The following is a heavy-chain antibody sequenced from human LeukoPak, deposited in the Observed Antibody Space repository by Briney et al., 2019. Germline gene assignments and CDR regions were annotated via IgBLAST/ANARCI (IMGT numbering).Heavy chain of an antibody. D-gene: IGHD2-2*01. CDR2: IGSGGGDI. Sequence: PGGSLRLSCAASGFTFSSYAMSWVRQAPGKGLEWVSAIGSGGGDIKYADSVKGRFTISRDNSKNTLYLQMSSLRAKDMAVYYCARYLCPTNCYRDFQDWGQGTLVTVSS. V-gene: IGHV3-23*01. CDR3: ARYLCPTNCYRDFQD. CDR1: GFTFSSYA. J-gene: IGHJ1*01.